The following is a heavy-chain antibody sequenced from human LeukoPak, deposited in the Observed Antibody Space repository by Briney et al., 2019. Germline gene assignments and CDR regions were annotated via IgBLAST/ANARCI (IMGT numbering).Heavy chain of an antibody. D-gene: IGHD2-15*01. V-gene: IGHV1-69*05. CDR2: IIPIFGTA. J-gene: IGHJ5*02. CDR3: ATAMAAGGSCYSCWFDP. CDR1: GYTFTSYC. Sequence: SVKVSCKASGYTFTSYCISWVRQAPGQGLEWMGGIIPIFGTANYAQKFQGRVTITTDESTSTAYMELSSLRSEDTAVYYCATAMAAGGSCYSCWFDPWGQGTLVTVSS.